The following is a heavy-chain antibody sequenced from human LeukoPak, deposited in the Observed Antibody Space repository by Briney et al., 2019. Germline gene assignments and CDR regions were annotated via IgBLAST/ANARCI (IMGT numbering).Heavy chain of an antibody. Sequence: ASVRVSCKASGYTFTSYGISWVRQAPGQGLEWMGWISAYNGNTNYAQKLQGRVTMTTDTSTSTAYMELRSLRSDDTAVYYCARDKTVGYDILTGYIPFDYWGQGTLVTVSS. D-gene: IGHD3-9*01. V-gene: IGHV1-18*01. CDR2: ISAYNGNT. J-gene: IGHJ4*02. CDR1: GYTFTSYG. CDR3: ARDKTVGYDILTGYIPFDY.